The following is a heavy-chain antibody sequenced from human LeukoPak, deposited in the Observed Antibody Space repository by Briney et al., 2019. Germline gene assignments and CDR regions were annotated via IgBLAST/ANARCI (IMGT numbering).Heavy chain of an antibody. CDR3: ARDIVVVVAATTDAFDI. CDR2: INPSGGST. D-gene: IGHD2-15*01. Sequence: ASVKVSCKASGYTFTSYYMHWVRQAPGQGLEWMGIINPSGGSTSYAQKFQGRVTITRDTSASTAYMELSSLRSEDTAVYYCARDIVVVVAATTDAFDIWGQGTMVTVSS. V-gene: IGHV1-46*01. CDR1: GYTFTSYY. J-gene: IGHJ3*02.